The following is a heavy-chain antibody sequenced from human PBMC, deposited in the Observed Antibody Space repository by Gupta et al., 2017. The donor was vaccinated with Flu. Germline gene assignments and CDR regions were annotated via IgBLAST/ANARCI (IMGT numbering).Heavy chain of an antibody. J-gene: IGHJ4*02. Sequence: RQVPGKGLEWVSGISWNSNTIAYADSVKGRFTISRDNAKNSLYLQVNSLRAEDTALYFCVKDSLSSSWALFDFWGQGSLVTVSS. D-gene: IGHD6-13*01. CDR2: ISWNSNTI. V-gene: IGHV3-9*01. CDR3: VKDSLSSSWALFDF.